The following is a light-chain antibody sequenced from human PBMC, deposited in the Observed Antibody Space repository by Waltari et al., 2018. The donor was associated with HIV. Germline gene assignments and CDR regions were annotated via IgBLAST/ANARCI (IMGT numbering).Light chain of an antibody. CDR2: DVT. CDR3: STHTTNDTLE. Sequence: QSALTQPASVSGSPGQSVPISCTGTSSHFGLYNFVSLYQEYPGNVPKVIIYDVTSRPSGVPHRFSGSRSGNTSSLTISGLQVDDEAVYYCSTHTTNDTLEFGGGTKLTVL. V-gene: IGLV2-14*03. CDR1: SSHFGLYNF. J-gene: IGLJ2*01.